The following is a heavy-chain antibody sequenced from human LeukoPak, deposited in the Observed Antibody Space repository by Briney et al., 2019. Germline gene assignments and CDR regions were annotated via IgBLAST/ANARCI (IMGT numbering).Heavy chain of an antibody. J-gene: IGHJ4*02. CDR2: ISYDGSNK. CDR1: GFTFSSYA. CDR3: ARAPPPLGIYFDY. D-gene: IGHD7-27*01. V-gene: IGHV3-30-3*01. Sequence: GGSLRLSCAASGFTFSSYAMHWVRQAPGKGLEWVAVISYDGSNKNYADSVKGRFTISRENSKNTLYLQMNSLRAEDTAVYYCARAPPPLGIYFDYWGQGTLVTVSS.